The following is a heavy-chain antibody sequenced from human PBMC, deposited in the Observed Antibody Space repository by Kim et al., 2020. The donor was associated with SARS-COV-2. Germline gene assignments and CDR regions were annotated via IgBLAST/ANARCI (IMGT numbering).Heavy chain of an antibody. CDR2: IWYDGSNK. V-gene: IGHV3-33*01. D-gene: IGHD6-6*01. Sequence: GGSLRLSCAASGFTFSSYGMHWVRQAPGKGLEWVAVIWYDGSNKYYADSVKGRFTISRDNSKNTLYLQMNSLRAEDTAVYYCARDLLTSIAARNQLDYWGQGTLVTVSS. CDR1: GFTFSSYG. CDR3: ARDLLTSIAARNQLDY. J-gene: IGHJ4*02.